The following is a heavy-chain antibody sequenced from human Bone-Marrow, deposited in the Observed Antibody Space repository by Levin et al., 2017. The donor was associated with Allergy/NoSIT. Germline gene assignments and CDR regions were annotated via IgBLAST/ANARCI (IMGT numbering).Heavy chain of an antibody. Sequence: GGSLRLSCAASGFTLNSYAMHWVRQPPGGGLEWLAVISYEGFNNFYADSVRGRFSISRNNPKNTLYLEMNSLRGADTALYYCARERLDGAAWYTYFSHWGQGTLVTV. D-gene: IGHD2-2*02. CDR1: GFTLNSYA. J-gene: IGHJ4*02. V-gene: IGHV3-30*04. CDR3: ARERLDGAAWYTYFSH. CDR2: ISYEGFNN.